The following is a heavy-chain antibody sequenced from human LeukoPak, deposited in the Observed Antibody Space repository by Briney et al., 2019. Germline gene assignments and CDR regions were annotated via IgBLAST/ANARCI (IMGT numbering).Heavy chain of an antibody. J-gene: IGHJ4*02. D-gene: IGHD6-19*01. V-gene: IGHV4-39*01. Sequence: PSETLSLTCTVSGGSISSSRYYWGWIRQPPGKGLEWIGSIFFSGTTYYNPSLKSRVTISVDTSKNQFSLKLSSVTAADTAVYYCARQQPGWLTYFDYWGQGTLVTVSS. CDR1: GGSISSSRYY. CDR3: ARQQPGWLTYFDY. CDR2: IFFSGTT.